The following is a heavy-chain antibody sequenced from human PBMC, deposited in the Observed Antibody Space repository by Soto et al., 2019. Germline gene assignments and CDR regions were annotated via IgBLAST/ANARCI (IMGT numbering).Heavy chain of an antibody. V-gene: IGHV4-31*03. Sequence: QVQLQESGPGLVKPSQTLSLTCTVSGGSISSGGYYWSWIRQHPGKGLEWLGYIYYSGRTYYNPSLNSRDTITADTSKNQFSLKLSSVTAADTAVYYCARWATESPYYYGSGSYYMIPFQHRGPGTLVTVSP. J-gene: IGHJ1*01. D-gene: IGHD3-10*01. CDR3: ARWATESPYYYGSGSYYMIPFQH. CDR2: IYYSGRT. CDR1: GGSISSGGYY.